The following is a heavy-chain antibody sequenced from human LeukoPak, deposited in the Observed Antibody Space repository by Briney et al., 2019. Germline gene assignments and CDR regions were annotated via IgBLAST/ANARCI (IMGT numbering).Heavy chain of an antibody. CDR3: ARDSHTNLYDY. D-gene: IGHD2-2*02. Sequence: PGGSLRLPCAASGFTFSSYSMNWVRQAPGKGLEWVSSISSSSSYIYYADSVKGRFTISRDNAKNSLYLQMNSLRAEDTAVYYCARDSHTNLYDYWGQGTLVTVSS. J-gene: IGHJ4*02. V-gene: IGHV3-21*01. CDR1: GFTFSSYS. CDR2: ISSSSSYI.